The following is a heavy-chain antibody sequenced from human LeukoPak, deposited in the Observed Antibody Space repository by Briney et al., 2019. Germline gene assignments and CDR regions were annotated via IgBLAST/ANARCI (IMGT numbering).Heavy chain of an antibody. V-gene: IGHV1-18*01. CDR3: ARESTGGSLEIDY. CDR1: GYTFNTYG. D-gene: IGHD2-8*02. J-gene: IGHJ4*02. Sequence: GASVKVSCKASGYTFNTYGIIWVRQAPGQGLEWMGWIIAYNGDTTYAQKLQGRVTLTTDASTSTAYMELWSLRSDDTTVYYCARESTGGSLEIDYWGQGTLVTVSS. CDR2: IIAYNGDT.